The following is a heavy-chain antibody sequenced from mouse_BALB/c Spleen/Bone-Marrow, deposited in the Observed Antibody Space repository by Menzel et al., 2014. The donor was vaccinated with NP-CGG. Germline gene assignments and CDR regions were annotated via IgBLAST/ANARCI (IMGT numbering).Heavy chain of an antibody. D-gene: IGHD1-1*01. Sequence: EVKLQESGTVLARPGASVKMSCKASGYSFTSYWMHWVKQRPGQGLEWIGAIYPGNSDTSYNQKFKGKAKLTAVPSANTAYMELSSLTNEDSAVYYCTRFGSSYDWYFDVWGAGTTVTVSS. CDR2: IYPGNSDT. CDR1: GYSFTSYW. V-gene: IGHV1-5*01. J-gene: IGHJ1*01. CDR3: TRFGSSYDWYFDV.